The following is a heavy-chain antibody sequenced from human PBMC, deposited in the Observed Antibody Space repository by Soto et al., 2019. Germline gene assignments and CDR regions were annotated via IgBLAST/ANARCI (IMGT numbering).Heavy chain of an antibody. CDR3: AGDWECTGGSCVLRGGWCDP. D-gene: IGHD2-15*01. J-gene: IGHJ5*02. V-gene: IGHV1-69*12. CDR1: GDTFNSYA. CDR2: LIPVFGTR. Sequence: QVQLVQSGAEVKKPGSSVTVSCKASGDTFNSYAVSWVRQAPGQGLEWMGVLIPVFGTRNYAQKFQGRLTISADDSTSTIYMELRRLRSGDTAVYYCAGDWECTGGSCVLRGGWCDPWGQGTLVTVSS.